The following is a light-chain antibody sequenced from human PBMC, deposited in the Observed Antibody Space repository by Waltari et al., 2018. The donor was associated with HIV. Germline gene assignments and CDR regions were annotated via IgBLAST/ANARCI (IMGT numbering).Light chain of an antibody. CDR1: QRVSSN. J-gene: IGKJ2*03. CDR3: QQYNNWHPDS. Sequence: EIVMTQSPATLSVSPGERATLSCRASQRVSSNLAWYQQKPGQAPRLLIYGASTRATGIPARFSGSGSGTEFTLTISSLQSEDFAVYYCQQYNNWHPDSFGQGTKLEIK. V-gene: IGKV3-15*01. CDR2: GAS.